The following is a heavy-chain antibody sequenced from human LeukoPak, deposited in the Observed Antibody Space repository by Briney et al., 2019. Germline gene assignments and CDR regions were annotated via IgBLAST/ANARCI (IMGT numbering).Heavy chain of an antibody. CDR1: GFTFSSYE. V-gene: IGHV3-48*03. J-gene: IGHJ4*02. Sequence: GGSLRLSCAASGFTFSSYEMNWVRQAPGKGLEWVSYISSSGSTIYYADSVKGRFTISRDNAKNSLYPQMNSLRAEDTAVYYCAAIAVAGRDTDYWGQGTLVTVSS. D-gene: IGHD6-19*01. CDR3: AAIAVAGRDTDY. CDR2: ISSSGSTI.